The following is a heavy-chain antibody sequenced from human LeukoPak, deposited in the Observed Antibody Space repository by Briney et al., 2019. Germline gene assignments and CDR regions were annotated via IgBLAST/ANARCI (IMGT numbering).Heavy chain of an antibody. J-gene: IGHJ4*02. CDR2: ITGRSSYI. CDR1: GFTFTTYT. D-gene: IGHD4-23*01. V-gene: IGHV3-21*06. Sequence: PGGSLRLSCLASGFTFTTYTMYWVRQAPGKGLEWVSAITGRSSYIYYTDSVKGRFTISRDNAKNSLYMQMNSLRADDTAVYYCARDYGGNSDYWGQGALVTASS. CDR3: ARDYGGNSDY.